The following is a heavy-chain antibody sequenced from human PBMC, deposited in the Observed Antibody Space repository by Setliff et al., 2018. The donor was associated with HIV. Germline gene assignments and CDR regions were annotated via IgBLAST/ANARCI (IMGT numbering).Heavy chain of an antibody. D-gene: IGHD2-15*01. CDR3: SRVYCRGGTCPHYFDY. V-gene: IGHV5-51*01. CDR1: GYMFTSYW. J-gene: IGHJ4*02. Sequence: GDSLKISCKGSGYMFTSYWIGWVRQMPGKGLEWLGIIYPGDSETRYSPSFQGQVTISADKSINTAYLQWSSLKASDTAMYYCSRVYCRGGTCPHYFDYWAQGTLVTVSS. CDR2: IYPGDSET.